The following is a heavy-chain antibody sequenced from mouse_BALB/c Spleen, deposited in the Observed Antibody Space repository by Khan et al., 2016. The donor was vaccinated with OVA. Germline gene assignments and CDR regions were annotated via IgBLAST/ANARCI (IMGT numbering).Heavy chain of an antibody. CDR3: TRSGYGSFAY. CDR1: GYTFTSYY. D-gene: IGHD2-2*01. V-gene: IGHV1S81*02. J-gene: IGHJ3*01. CDR2: INPSSGGT. Sequence: QVQLQQSGAELVKPGASVRLSCKASGYTFTSYYLYWVKQRPGQGLEWIGDINPSSGGTNFNEKFKSMATLTVDKSSSTAYIQLNSLTSEDSAVYYCTRSGYGSFAYWGQGTLVTVSA.